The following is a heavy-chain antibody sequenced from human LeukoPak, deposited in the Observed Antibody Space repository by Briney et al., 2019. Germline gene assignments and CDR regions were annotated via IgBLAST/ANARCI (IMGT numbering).Heavy chain of an antibody. D-gene: IGHD5-12*01. V-gene: IGHV1-24*01. CDR2: FDPEDGET. CDR3: ATLATSGYYYYYMDV. J-gene: IGHJ6*03. CDR1: GDTLTELS. Sequence: ASVKVSCTVSGDTLTELSMHWVRQAPGKGLEWMGGFDPEDGETIYAQKFQGRVTMTEDTSTDTAYMELSSLRSEDTAVYYCATLATSGYYYYYMDVWGKGTTVTVPS.